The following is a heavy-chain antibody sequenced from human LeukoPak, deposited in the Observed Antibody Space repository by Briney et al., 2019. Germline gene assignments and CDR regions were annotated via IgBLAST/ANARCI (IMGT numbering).Heavy chain of an antibody. CDR2: ISSSSNTI. V-gene: IGHV3-48*01. D-gene: IGHD3-22*01. Sequence: GGSLRLSCAASGFTFSSYSMNWVRQAPGKGLEWVSYISSSSNTIYDADSVKGRFTISRDNAKNSLYLQIDGLRAEDTAVYHCARKLYYYDTSPAGWFDPWGQGTLVTVSS. CDR1: GFTFSSYS. CDR3: ARKLYYYDTSPAGWFDP. J-gene: IGHJ5*02.